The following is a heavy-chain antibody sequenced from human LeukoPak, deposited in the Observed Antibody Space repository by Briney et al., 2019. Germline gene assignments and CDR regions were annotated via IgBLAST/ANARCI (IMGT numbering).Heavy chain of an antibody. V-gene: IGHV4-30-4*01. D-gene: IGHD3-9*01. CDR1: GGSISSGAYY. J-gene: IGHJ4*02. Sequence: PSQTLSLTCTVSGGSISSGAYYWRWLRQPPGKGLEWFGYIYYSGSTYYNPSLKSRVTISVDTSKNQFSLKLSSVTAADTAVYYCARHYDILTGYYVFDYWGQGTLVTVSS. CDR2: IYYSGST. CDR3: ARHYDILTGYYVFDY.